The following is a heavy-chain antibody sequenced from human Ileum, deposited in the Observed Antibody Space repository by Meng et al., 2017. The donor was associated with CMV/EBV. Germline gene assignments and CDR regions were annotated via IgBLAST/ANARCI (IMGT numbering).Heavy chain of an antibody. Sequence: QVQLQQWGAGLLKPSETLSLTCAVYGGSFSDYYWIWIRRSPGKGLEWIGEVHHSGITNYNPSLKSRVTISVDTSKNQFFLKLTSVTAADTGLYYCATNSEDYWGQGTLVTVSS. CDR1: GGSFSDYY. CDR2: VHHSGIT. V-gene: IGHV4-34*01. D-gene: IGHD4-23*01. J-gene: IGHJ4*02. CDR3: ATNSEDY.